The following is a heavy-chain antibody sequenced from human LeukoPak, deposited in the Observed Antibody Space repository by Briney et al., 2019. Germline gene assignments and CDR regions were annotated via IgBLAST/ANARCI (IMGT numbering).Heavy chain of an antibody. CDR3: ARRRYYDSSGYLE. D-gene: IGHD3-22*01. CDR2: IYYSGRT. J-gene: IGHJ1*01. Sequence: SETLSLTCTLFGDSVSRSDSYWDWIRHPPGKGLEWIGTIYYSGRTYYSPSLRSRVTLSVDMSNNQFSLTLSSVTAADTALYFCARRRYYDSSGYLEWGQGTLVTVSS. V-gene: IGHV4-39*01. CDR1: GDSVSRSDSY.